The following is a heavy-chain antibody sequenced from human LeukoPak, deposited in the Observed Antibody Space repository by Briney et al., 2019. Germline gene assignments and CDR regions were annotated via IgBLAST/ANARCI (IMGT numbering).Heavy chain of an antibody. V-gene: IGHV3-30-3*01. CDR1: GFTFSSYA. Sequence: PGGSLRLSCAASGFTFSSYAMHWVRQAPGKGLEWVAVISYDGSNKYYADSVKGRFTISRDNAKNTLYLQMNSLRADDTAMYYCTGDRDHYGFDSWGQGTLVTVSS. J-gene: IGHJ5*01. CDR2: ISYDGSNK. CDR3: TGDRDHYGFDS. D-gene: IGHD3-16*01.